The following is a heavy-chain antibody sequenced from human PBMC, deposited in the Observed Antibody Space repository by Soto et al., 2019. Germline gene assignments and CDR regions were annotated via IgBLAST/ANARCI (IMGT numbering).Heavy chain of an antibody. CDR2: IYYSGST. J-gene: IGHJ4*02. CDR3: AAYDSEGYFDY. CDR1: GGSITNFH. D-gene: IGHD3-9*01. V-gene: IGHV4-59*01. Sequence: PSETLSLTCTVSGGSITNFHWSWIWQPPGKGLEWIGYIYYSGSTNYNPSLKSRVTMSIDTSKNQFSLKLISVTAADTAAYYCAAYDSEGYFDYWGQGALVTVSS.